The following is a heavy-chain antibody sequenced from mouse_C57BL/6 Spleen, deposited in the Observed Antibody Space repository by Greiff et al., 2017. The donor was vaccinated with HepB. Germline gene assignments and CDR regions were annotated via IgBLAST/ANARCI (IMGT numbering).Heavy chain of an antibody. Sequence: VQLVESGGGLVKPGGSLKLSCAASGFTFSDYGMHWVRQAPEKGLEWVAYISSGSSTIYYADTVKGRFTISRDNAKNTLFLQMTSLRSEDTAMYYCARDYGSSRGYAMDYWGQGTSVTVSS. V-gene: IGHV5-17*01. D-gene: IGHD1-1*01. CDR3: ARDYGSSRGYAMDY. CDR2: ISSGSSTI. J-gene: IGHJ4*01. CDR1: GFTFSDYG.